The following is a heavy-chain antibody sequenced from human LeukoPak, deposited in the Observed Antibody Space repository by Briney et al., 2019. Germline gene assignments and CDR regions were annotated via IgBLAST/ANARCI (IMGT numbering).Heavy chain of an antibody. Sequence: NPSETLSLTCSVSGGSITNFYWSWIRQPAGKGLEWIGRVYSTGNTNYSPSFKSRVTMLVDTSKNQFSLEVNSVTAADTAVYYCARLSYLDRVPLPDYWGPGILVTVSS. V-gene: IGHV4-4*07. CDR1: GGSITNFY. D-gene: IGHD3-10*01. CDR3: ARLSYLDRVPLPDY. CDR2: VYSTGNT. J-gene: IGHJ4*02.